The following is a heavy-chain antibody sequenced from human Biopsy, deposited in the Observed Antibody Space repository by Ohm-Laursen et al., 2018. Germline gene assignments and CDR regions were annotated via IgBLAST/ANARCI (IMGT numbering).Heavy chain of an antibody. CDR1: GFTFSSYA. V-gene: IGHV3-9*01. J-gene: IGHJ6*02. D-gene: IGHD1-1*01. CDR3: TKDVRVKVQLDGMDV. CDR2: ISWHSGSR. Sequence: SLRLSCAASGFTFSSYAMHWVRQAPGKGLEWVSGISWHSGSRGYADSVKGRFTISRDNTKKLLYLQMNRLRAEDTALYYCTKDVRVKVQLDGMDVWGQGTTVTVSS.